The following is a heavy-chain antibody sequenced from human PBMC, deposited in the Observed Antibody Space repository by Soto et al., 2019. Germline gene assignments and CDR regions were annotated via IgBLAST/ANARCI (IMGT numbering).Heavy chain of an antibody. Sequence: GGSLRLSCAASGVSFSIYAMHGVRQAPGKGLEWVAVISYDGSNKYYADSVKGRFTISRDNSKNTLYLQMNSLRAEDTAVYYCATGGSYFDFWGGSPDAFDIWGHGKMVTVS. V-gene: IGHV3-30-3*01. J-gene: IGHJ3*02. CDR1: GVSFSIYA. CDR3: ATGGSYFDFWGGSPDAFDI. CDR2: ISYDGSNK. D-gene: IGHD3-3*01.